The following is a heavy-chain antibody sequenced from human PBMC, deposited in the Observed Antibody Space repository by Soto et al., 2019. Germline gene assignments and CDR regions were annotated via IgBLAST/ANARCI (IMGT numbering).Heavy chain of an antibody. Sequence: EVQLLESGGGLVQPGGSLRLSCAASGFTFSSYAMSWVRQAPGKGLEWVSAISGSGGSTYYADSVKGRFTISRDNSKNTLYLQMHSQRAEDTAVYYCAKYPRRYGSGTTHLYYGMDVWGHGTTVTVSS. CDR3: AKYPRRYGSGTTHLYYGMDV. D-gene: IGHD3-10*01. CDR2: ISGSGGST. J-gene: IGHJ6*02. CDR1: GFTFSSYA. V-gene: IGHV3-23*01.